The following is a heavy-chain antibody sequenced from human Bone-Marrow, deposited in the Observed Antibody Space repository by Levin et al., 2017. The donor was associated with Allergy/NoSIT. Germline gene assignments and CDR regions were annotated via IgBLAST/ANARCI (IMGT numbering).Heavy chain of an antibody. J-gene: IGHJ5*01. Sequence: PGGSLRLSCAASGFTFSSSWMNWVRQAPGKGPEWMASINQDGSQKYHVDSIKGRFTISRDNAKNSLYLQMSSLTVDDTAVYYCARDRLAWGQGTLVTVSS. V-gene: IGHV3-7*01. D-gene: IGHD6-6*01. CDR2: INQDGSQK. CDR3: ARDRLA. CDR1: GFTFSSSW.